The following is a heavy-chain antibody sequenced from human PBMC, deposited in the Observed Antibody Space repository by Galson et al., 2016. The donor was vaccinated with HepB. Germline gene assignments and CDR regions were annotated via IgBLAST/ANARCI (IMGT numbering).Heavy chain of an antibody. CDR3: TTDFHSSGYDY. CDR1: GFIFNNAW. V-gene: IGHV3-15*01. D-gene: IGHD6-13*01. Sequence: SLRLSCAASGFIFNNAWMSWVRQAPGKGLEWVGRIKSTTDGGTTDYAAPVKGRISISRDDSKNTLYLQMSSLKTEDTAGYYGTTDFHSSGYDYWGQGHLVTVSS. CDR2: IKSTTDGGTT. J-gene: IGHJ4*02.